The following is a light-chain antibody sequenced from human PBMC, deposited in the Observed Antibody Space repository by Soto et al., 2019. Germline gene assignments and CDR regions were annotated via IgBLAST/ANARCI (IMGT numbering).Light chain of an antibody. CDR2: GAS. V-gene: IGKV3D-15*01. Sequence: EIVLTQSPATLSVSPGERAALSCRASQSVSNNLAWYQQKPGQPPRLLIFGASTRATGIPARFSGSGSEAEFALTISTLQSEDFAVYYCQQYSGWPLTFGGGTKVDIK. CDR1: QSVSNN. CDR3: QQYSGWPLT. J-gene: IGKJ4*01.